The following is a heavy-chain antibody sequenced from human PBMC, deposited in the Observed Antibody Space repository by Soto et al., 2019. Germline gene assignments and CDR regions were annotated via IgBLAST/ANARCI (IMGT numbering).Heavy chain of an antibody. V-gene: IGHV3-30*18. D-gene: IGHD3-16*01. J-gene: IGHJ3*02. CDR1: GFTFSSYG. CDR3: AKEGDREEEGSDAFDI. Sequence: GGSLRLSCAASGFTFSSYGMHWVRQAPGKGLEWVAVISYDGSNKYYADSVKGRFTISRDNSKNTLYLQMNSLRAEDTAVYYCAKEGDREEEGSDAFDIWGQGTMVTVSS. CDR2: ISYDGSNK.